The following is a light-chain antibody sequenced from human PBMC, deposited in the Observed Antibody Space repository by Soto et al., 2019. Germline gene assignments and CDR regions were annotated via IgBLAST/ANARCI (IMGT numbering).Light chain of an antibody. V-gene: IGLV1-40*01. J-gene: IGLJ3*02. CDR3: ATWDDSLISPV. CDR2: GNS. Sequence: QSVLTQPPSVSGAPGQRVTISCTGSSSNIGAHYDVHWYQQLPGTAPKLLIYGNSNRPSGVPDRFSGSKSGTSASLAISGLRSEDEADYFCATWDDSLISPVFGGGTKATVL. CDR1: SSNIGAHYD.